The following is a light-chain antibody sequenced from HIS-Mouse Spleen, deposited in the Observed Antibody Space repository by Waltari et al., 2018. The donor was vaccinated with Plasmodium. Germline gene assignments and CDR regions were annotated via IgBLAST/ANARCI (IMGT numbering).Light chain of an antibody. J-gene: IGLJ3*02. V-gene: IGLV3-10*01. CDR1: ALPNKY. CDR2: EDS. Sequence: SYELTQPPSVSLSPGQTARITCSVHALPNKYAYWYQQKSGQAPVLVIYEDSKRPSGLPERFSGSSSGTMATLTISGAQVEDEADYYCYSTDSSGNHRVFGGGTKLTVL. CDR3: YSTDSSGNHRV.